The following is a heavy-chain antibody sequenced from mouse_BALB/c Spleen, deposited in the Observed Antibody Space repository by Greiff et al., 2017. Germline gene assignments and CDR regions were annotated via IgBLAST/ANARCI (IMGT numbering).Heavy chain of an antibody. J-gene: IGHJ4*01. CDR3: ARHLDYYGYYAMDY. V-gene: IGHV5-12-1*01. CDR2: ISSGGGST. D-gene: IGHD1-2*01. Sequence: EVMLVESGGGLVKPGGSLKLSCAASGFAFSSYDMSWVRQTPEKRLEWVAYISSGGGSTYYPDTVKGRFTISRDNAKNTLYLQMSSLKSEDTAMYYCARHLDYYGYYAMDYWGQGTSVTVSS. CDR1: GFAFSSYD.